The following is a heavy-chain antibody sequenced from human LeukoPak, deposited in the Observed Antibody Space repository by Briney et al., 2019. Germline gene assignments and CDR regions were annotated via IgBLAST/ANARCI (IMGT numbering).Heavy chain of an antibody. CDR2: INPNSGGT. Sequence: ASVKVSCKASGYTFTGYYMHWVRQAPRQGLEWMGWINPNSGGTNYAQKFQGRVTMTRDTSISTAYMELSRLRSDDTAVYYCARAPYYYDSSGYYFDYWGQGTLVTVSS. V-gene: IGHV1-2*02. D-gene: IGHD3-22*01. CDR1: GYTFTGYY. CDR3: ARAPYYYDSSGYYFDY. J-gene: IGHJ4*02.